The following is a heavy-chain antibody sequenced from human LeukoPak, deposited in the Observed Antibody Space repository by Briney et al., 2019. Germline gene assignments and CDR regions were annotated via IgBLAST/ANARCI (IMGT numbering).Heavy chain of an antibody. CDR3: ARDGHKGTAPGQLD. CDR1: GYTFTSYG. D-gene: IGHD6-6*01. CDR2: ISAYNGNT. Sequence: PLASVKVSCAASGYTFTSYGISWVRQAPGQGLEWMGWISAYNGNTNHAQRLQGRVTMTTDTSTSTAYMEMRSLRSDDTAVYYCARDGHKGTAPGQLDWGQGTLVTVSS. J-gene: IGHJ4*02. V-gene: IGHV1-18*01.